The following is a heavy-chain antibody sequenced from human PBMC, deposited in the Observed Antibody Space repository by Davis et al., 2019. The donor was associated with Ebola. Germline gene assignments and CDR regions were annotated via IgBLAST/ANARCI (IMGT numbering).Heavy chain of an antibody. CDR2: ISAYNGKT. D-gene: IGHD3-16*01. V-gene: IGHV1-18*01. CDR1: GYTFTGYG. Sequence: AASVKVSCKASGYTFTGYGITWVRQAPGQGLEWMAWISAYNGKTNYAQNFQGRVTMTTDTSTSTAYMELRSLRSDDTAVYYCARDIAMIRGGWFDHWGQGTLVSVSS. J-gene: IGHJ5*02. CDR3: ARDIAMIRGGWFDH.